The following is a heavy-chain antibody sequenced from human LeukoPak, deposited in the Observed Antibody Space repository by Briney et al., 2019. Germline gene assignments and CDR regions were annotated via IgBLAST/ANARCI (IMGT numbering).Heavy chain of an antibody. CDR1: GYSISSGYY. J-gene: IGHJ4*02. Sequence: SETLSLTCTVSGYSISSGYYWGWIRQPPGKGLEWIGYIYYSGSTNYNPSLKSRVTISVDTSKNQFSLKLSSVTAADTAVYYCASPPEYSSSWSGAYYFDYWGQGTLVTVSS. D-gene: IGHD6-13*01. V-gene: IGHV4-38-2*02. CDR3: ASPPEYSSSWSGAYYFDY. CDR2: IYYSGST.